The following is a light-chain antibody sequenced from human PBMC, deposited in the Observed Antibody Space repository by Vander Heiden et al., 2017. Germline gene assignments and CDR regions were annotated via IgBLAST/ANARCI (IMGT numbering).Light chain of an antibody. J-gene: IGKJ1*01. CDR3: QQYYSNPPT. Sequence: DIVMTQSPDSLPVSLGERATINCKPSQSVLYSSNNKNYLAWYQHKAGQPPKMLIYWASTRDSGVPDRISGSGSATDFTLTISSLQAEDVAVYYCQQYYSNPPTFGQGTKVEIK. CDR1: QSVLYSSNNKNY. CDR2: WAS. V-gene: IGKV4-1*01.